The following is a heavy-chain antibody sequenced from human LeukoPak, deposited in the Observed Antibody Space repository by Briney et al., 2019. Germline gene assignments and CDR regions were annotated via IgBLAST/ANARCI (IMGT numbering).Heavy chain of an antibody. J-gene: IGHJ1*01. Sequence: GGSLRLSCAAAGFTFSNYWMHWVRQDPGKALVWVSRIKSDGRTNYADSVKGRFTISRDNAKNTVSLQLNSLRAEDTGVYYCARAPSEIGGYYPEYFRHWGQGTLVTVPS. V-gene: IGHV3-74*01. CDR2: IKSDGRT. CDR1: GFTFSNYW. D-gene: IGHD3-22*01. CDR3: ARAPSEIGGYYPEYFRH.